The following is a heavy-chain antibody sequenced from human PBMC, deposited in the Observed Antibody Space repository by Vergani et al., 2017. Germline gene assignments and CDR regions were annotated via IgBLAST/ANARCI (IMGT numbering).Heavy chain of an antibody. Sequence: QVQLQQWGAGLLKPSETLSLTCAVYGGSFSGYYWSWIRQPPGKGLEWIGEINHSGSTNYNPSLKSRVTISVDTSKNQFSLKLSSVTAADTAVYYCARSVIVVVVAATPVDFDYWGQGTLVTVSS. CDR3: ARSVIVVVVAATPVDFDY. V-gene: IGHV4-34*01. CDR2: INHSGST. J-gene: IGHJ4*02. CDR1: GGSFSGYY. D-gene: IGHD2-15*01.